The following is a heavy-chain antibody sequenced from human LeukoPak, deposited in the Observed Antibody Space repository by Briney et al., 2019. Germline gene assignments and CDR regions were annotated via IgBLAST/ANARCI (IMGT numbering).Heavy chain of an antibody. D-gene: IGHD2-15*01. V-gene: IGHV2-70*11. Sequence: SGPTLVNPTQTRTLTCTFSGFSLSTSGMCVSWIRQPPGKALEWLARIDWDDDKYYSTSLKPRLTISKDPSKNQVVLTMTNMDPVDTATYYCARTPIYCSGGSCYLYYFDYWGQGTLVTVSS. CDR3: ARTPIYCSGGSCYLYYFDY. CDR2: IDWDDDK. J-gene: IGHJ4*02. CDR1: GFSLSTSGMC.